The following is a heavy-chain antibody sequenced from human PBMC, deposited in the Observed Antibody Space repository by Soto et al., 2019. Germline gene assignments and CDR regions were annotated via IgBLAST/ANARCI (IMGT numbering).Heavy chain of an antibody. D-gene: IGHD3-3*01. J-gene: IGHJ5*02. CDR1: GYSFTSYW. CDR2: IDPSDSYT. CDR3: ARHTIFGVVIPRVSFDP. Sequence: XASVTMSLKCSGYSFTSYWVGWVRQMPGKGLEWMGRIDPSDSYTNDSPSFQGHVTISADKSISTAYLQWSSLNASDTAMYYCARHTIFGVVIPRVSFDPWGQGTLVTFSS. V-gene: IGHV5-10-1*01.